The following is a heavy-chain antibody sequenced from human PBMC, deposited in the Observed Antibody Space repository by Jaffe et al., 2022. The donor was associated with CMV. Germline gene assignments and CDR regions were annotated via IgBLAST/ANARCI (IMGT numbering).Heavy chain of an antibody. Sequence: EVQLVESGGGLLQPGGSLRLSCAASGFTFSKYAMSWVRQAPGKGLEWVSAISGRDNSTYYADSVKGRFTISRDTSKNTLDLQMNSLRADDTAIYYCAKANSGWPIGYFDYWGQGTLVTVSS. CDR1: GFTFSKYA. V-gene: IGHV3-23*04. J-gene: IGHJ4*02. CDR3: AKANSGWPIGYFDY. CDR2: ISGRDNST. D-gene: IGHD6-19*01.